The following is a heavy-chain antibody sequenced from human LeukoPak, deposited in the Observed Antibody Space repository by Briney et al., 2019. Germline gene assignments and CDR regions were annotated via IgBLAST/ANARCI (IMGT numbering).Heavy chain of an antibody. CDR2: IIPIFGTA. V-gene: IGHV1-69*13. J-gene: IGHJ4*02. D-gene: IGHD2-2*01. CDR1: GGTFSSYA. Sequence: ASVKVSCKASGGTFSSYAISWVRQAPGQGLEWMGGIIPIFGTANYAQKFQGRVTITADESTSTAYMELSSLRSEDTAVYYCAKEGPAALESLDYWGQGTLVTVSS. CDR3: AKEGPAALESLDY.